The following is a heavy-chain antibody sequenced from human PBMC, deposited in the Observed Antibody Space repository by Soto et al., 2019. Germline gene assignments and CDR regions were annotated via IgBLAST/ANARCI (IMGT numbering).Heavy chain of an antibody. D-gene: IGHD4-17*01. CDR1: GFTFSSYA. CDR3: ARAPRQFYGWYFDY. Sequence: EVQLVESGGGLVQPGGSLRLSCAASGFTFSSYAMHWVRQAPGKGLEYVSAISSNGGSTYYANPVKGRFTISRDNSKNTLYLQMGSLRAEDMAVYYCARAPRQFYGWYFDYWGQGTLVTVSS. J-gene: IGHJ4*02. CDR2: ISSNGGST. V-gene: IGHV3-64*01.